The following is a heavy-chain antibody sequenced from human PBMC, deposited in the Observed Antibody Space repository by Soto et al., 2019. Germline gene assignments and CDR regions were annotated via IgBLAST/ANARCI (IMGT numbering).Heavy chain of an antibody. CDR2: INPNSGAS. CDR1: GYTFTGYY. CDR3: ARYCSSTSCQFDP. J-gene: IGHJ5*02. Sequence: ASVKVSCKASGYTFTGYYIHWVRQAPGQGLEWMGGINPNSGASNYAQKFQGRVTMTRDTSISTGYMELSRLRSDDTAVYYCARYCSSTSCQFDPWGQGTLVTSPQ. D-gene: IGHD2-2*01. V-gene: IGHV1-2*02.